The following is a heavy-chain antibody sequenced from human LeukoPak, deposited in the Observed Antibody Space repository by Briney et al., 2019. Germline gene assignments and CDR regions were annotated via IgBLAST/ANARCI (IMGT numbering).Heavy chain of an antibody. CDR2: ISYDGRHK. Sequence: GGSLRLSCAASGFTFSSYVMHWVRQAPGKGLEWVAVISYDGRHKYYADSVKGRFTISRDNSKNTLYLQMNSLRAEDTARYYCARVPSIAAVGIRLDYWGQGTLVTVSS. V-gene: IGHV3-30*19. CDR3: ARVPSIAAVGIRLDY. D-gene: IGHD6-13*01. J-gene: IGHJ4*02. CDR1: GFTFSSYV.